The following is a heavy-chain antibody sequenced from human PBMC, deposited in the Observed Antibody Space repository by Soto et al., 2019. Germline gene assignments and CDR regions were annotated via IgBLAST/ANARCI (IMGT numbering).Heavy chain of an antibody. V-gene: IGHV3-23*01. CDR3: AKALGSGSYYTMAYFDY. CDR2: ISGSGGST. CDR1: GFPFSSYS. Sequence: GSLRLSCAASGFPFSSYSMSWVRQAPGKGLEWVSAISGSGGSTYYADSVKGRFTISRDNSKNTLYQQMNSLRAEDTAVYYCAKALGSGSYYTMAYFDYWGQGTLVTVSS. D-gene: IGHD3-10*01. J-gene: IGHJ4*02.